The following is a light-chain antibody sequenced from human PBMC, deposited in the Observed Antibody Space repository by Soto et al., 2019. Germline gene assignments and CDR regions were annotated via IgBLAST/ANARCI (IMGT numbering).Light chain of an antibody. V-gene: IGLV2-14*01. CDR2: DVT. Sequence: QSALTQPASVSGSPGQSITISRTGTSSDVGDNNYVSWYQQHPGKAPKLMIYDVTHRPSGISNRFSGSKSGNTASLTISGLQAEDEADYYCSSYTSSSTLYVFGTGTKLTVL. CDR1: SSDVGDNNY. CDR3: SSYTSSSTLYV. J-gene: IGLJ1*01.